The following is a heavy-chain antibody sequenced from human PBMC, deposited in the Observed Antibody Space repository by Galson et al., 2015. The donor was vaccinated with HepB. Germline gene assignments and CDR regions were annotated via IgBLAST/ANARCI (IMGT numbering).Heavy chain of an antibody. V-gene: IGHV3-23*01. J-gene: IGHJ4*02. Sequence: SLRLSCAASGFTFSNYVMTWVRQAPGKGLEWVSGISGSGGSSYHADSVKGRFTISRDNSKNTLYLQMNSLGAEDTAVYYCAKANYPGYCSGERSGNCFPLYNFDCWGQGTLVTVSS. CDR2: ISGSGGSS. D-gene: IGHD2-15*01. CDR3: AKANYPGYCSGERSGNCFPLYNFDC. CDR1: GFTFSNYV.